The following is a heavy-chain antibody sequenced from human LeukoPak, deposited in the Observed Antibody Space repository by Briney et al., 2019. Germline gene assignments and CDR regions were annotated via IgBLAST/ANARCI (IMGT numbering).Heavy chain of an antibody. Sequence: SETLSLTCSVSGGSIGGYYWSWIRQPPGKGLEWIGYIYYSGSTNYNPSLKSRVTISVDTSKNQFSLKLSSVTAADTAVYYCARLDGTVTRFDYWGQGTLVTVSS. V-gene: IGHV4-59*01. CDR1: GGSIGGYY. D-gene: IGHD4-17*01. CDR3: ARLDGTVTRFDY. J-gene: IGHJ4*02. CDR2: IYYSGST.